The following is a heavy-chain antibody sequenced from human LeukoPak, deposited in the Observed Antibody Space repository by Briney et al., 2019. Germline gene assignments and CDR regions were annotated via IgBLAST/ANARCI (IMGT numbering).Heavy chain of an antibody. Sequence: PSETLSLTCAVYGGSFSGYYWSWIRQPPGKGLEWIGEINHGGSTNYNPSLKSRVTISVDTSKNQFSLKLSSVTAADTAVYYCARSPNSGYDPFDYWGQGTLVIVSS. D-gene: IGHD5-12*01. CDR2: INHGGST. CDR3: ARSPNSGYDPFDY. J-gene: IGHJ4*02. V-gene: IGHV4-34*01. CDR1: GGSFSGYY.